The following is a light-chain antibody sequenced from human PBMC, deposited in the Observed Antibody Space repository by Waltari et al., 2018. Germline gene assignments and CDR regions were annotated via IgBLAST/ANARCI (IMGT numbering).Light chain of an antibody. CDR1: TSNIGTNP. CDR3: AAWDDSLNGPWV. V-gene: IGLV1-44*01. J-gene: IGLJ3*02. Sequence: QSVLTQPPSASGTPGQRVAISCSGTTSNIGTNPVTWYQQLPGTAPKLLRYNTNQRPSEVPDRFSGSKSGTSASLAISGLQSEDEAEYYCAAWDDSLNGPWVFGGGTKLTVL. CDR2: NTN.